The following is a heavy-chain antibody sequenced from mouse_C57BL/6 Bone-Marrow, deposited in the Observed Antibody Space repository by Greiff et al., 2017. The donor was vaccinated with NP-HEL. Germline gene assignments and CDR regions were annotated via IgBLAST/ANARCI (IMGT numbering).Heavy chain of an antibody. CDR1: EYEFPSHD. J-gene: IGHJ3*01. CDR2: INSDGGST. V-gene: IGHV5-2*01. CDR3: ARLFRAWFAY. Sequence: EVKLVESGGGLVQPGESLKLSCESNEYEFPSHDMSWVRKTPEKRLELVAAINSDGGSTYYPDTMERRFIISRDNTKKTLYLQMGRLRAEDTAWYYCARLFRAWFAYWGQGTLVTVSA.